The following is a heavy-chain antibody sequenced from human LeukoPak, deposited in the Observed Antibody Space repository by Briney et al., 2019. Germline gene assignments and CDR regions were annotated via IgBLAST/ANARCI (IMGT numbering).Heavy chain of an antibody. Sequence: SETLSLTCTVSGGSISSGDYYWRWIRQPPGKGLEWIGYIYYSGSTYYNPSLKSRVTISVDTSKNQFSLKLSSVSAADTALYYCAKSSGGSGWTGGFDYWGQGTLVTVSS. D-gene: IGHD6-19*01. CDR1: GGSISSGDYY. J-gene: IGHJ4*02. CDR2: IYYSGST. CDR3: AKSSGGSGWTGGFDY. V-gene: IGHV4-30-4*01.